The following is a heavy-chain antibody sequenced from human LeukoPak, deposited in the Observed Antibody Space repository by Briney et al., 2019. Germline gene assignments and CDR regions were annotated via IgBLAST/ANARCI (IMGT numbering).Heavy chain of an antibody. CDR2: INTDGSST. J-gene: IGHJ4*02. CDR1: GFTLSSYW. D-gene: IGHD3-3*01. V-gene: IGHV3-74*01. CDR3: ARAVRWRMEYYFDY. Sequence: PGGSLRLSCAASGFTLSSYWMHWVRHTPGKGLVWVSRINTDGSSTIYADSVKGRFTISRDNAKNTLYLQMNSLRAEDTAVFYCARAVRWRMEYYFDYWGQGTLVTVSS.